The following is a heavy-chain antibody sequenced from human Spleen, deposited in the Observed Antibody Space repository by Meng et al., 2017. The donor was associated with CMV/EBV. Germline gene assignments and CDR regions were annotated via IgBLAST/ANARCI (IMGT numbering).Heavy chain of an antibody. Sequence: ASVKVSCKASGYTFTGYYIHWVRQAPGQGLEWMGWMNPNSGNTGYAQKFQGRVTITRNTSISTAYMELSSLRSDDTAVYYCARFPVGATARHYWGQGTLVTVSS. V-gene: IGHV1-8*03. CDR3: ARFPVGATARHY. D-gene: IGHD1-26*01. CDR1: GYTFTGYY. CDR2: MNPNSGNT. J-gene: IGHJ4*02.